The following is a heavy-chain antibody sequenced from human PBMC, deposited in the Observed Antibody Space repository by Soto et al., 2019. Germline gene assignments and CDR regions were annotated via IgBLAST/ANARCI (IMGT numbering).Heavy chain of an antibody. Sequence: ASPWTVNRSTVLLVTQAPGHHLEWMGWINPGNGNTKYSQKFQGRVTMTSDTSATTAYMELSSLRSEDTAVYDCVSGYFCMRVAKDYCYAIDDWGQGTMVTVSS. CDR3: VSGYFCMRVAKDYCYAIDD. CDR2: INPGNGNT. CDR1: PWTVNRST. V-gene: IGHV1-3*01. J-gene: IGHJ6*02. D-gene: IGHD2-8*01.